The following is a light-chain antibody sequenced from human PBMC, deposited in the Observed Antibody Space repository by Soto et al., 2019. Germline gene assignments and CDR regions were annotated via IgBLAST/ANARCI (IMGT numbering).Light chain of an antibody. V-gene: IGLV2-14*01. CDR1: SSDVGAYNS. J-gene: IGLJ1*01. Sequence: QSVLTQLASVSGSPGQSNTISCTETSSDVGAYNSVSWYQQHPGKAPKLMIYDVTNRPSGVSDRFSGSQSGNTASLTISGLQDEDEADYYCSSYAGSNTYVFGSGTKVT. CDR3: SSYAGSNTYV. CDR2: DVT.